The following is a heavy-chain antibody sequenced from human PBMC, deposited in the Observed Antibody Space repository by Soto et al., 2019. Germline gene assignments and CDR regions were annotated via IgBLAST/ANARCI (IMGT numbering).Heavy chain of an antibody. Sequence: QVQLVQSGAEVKKPGSSVKVSCKASGGTFSSYTISWVRQAPGQGLEWMGRIIPILGIANYAQKFQGRVTITADKTTSTAYMELSSLRSEDTAVYYCAGGVDGAKGDYWGQGTLVTVSS. CDR2: IIPILGIA. D-gene: IGHD4-17*01. CDR3: AGGVDGAKGDY. V-gene: IGHV1-69*02. J-gene: IGHJ4*02. CDR1: GGTFSSYT.